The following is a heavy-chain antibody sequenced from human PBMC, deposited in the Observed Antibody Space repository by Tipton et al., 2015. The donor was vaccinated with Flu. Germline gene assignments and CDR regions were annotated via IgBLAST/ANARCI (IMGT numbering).Heavy chain of an antibody. CDR2: VTRGSTYI. D-gene: IGHD2-2*01. Sequence: SLRLSCAASGFTFSSYNMNWVRRAPGKGLEWVSPVTRGSTYIYYADSVRGRFTISRDNAKNSLYLQMNSLRAEDTAVYYCARGKDCSSTTCYQGRDAFDIWGQGTMVTASS. CDR1: GFTFSSYN. V-gene: IGHV3-21*01. J-gene: IGHJ3*02. CDR3: ARGKDCSSTTCYQGRDAFDI.